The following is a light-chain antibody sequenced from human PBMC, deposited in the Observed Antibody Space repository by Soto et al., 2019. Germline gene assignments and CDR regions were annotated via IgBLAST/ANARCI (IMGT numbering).Light chain of an antibody. CDR1: QSISTW. CDR2: AAS. V-gene: IGKV1-39*01. Sequence: DLQMTQSPSTLSASVGDRVTITCRASQSISTWLAWYQQKPGKAPKCLIYAASNLLSGVPSRFRGSGSGTDFTLTIRSLQPEDFGTYYCQQSYSTQITFGQGTRLEIK. J-gene: IGKJ5*01. CDR3: QQSYSTQIT.